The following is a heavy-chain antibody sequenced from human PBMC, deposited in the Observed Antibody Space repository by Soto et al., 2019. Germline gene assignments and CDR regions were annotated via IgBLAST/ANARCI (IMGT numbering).Heavy chain of an antibody. J-gene: IGHJ4*02. V-gene: IGHV3-33*01. D-gene: IGHD6-13*01. CDR2: IWYDGSNK. CDR1: GFTFSSYG. CDR3: ARGGSSRLDY. Sequence: QVQLVESGGGVVQPGRSLRLSCAASGFTFSSYGMHWVRQAPGKGLEWVAVIWYDGSNKYYADSLKGRFTIARDNSKNTLYLQMNSRRAEDTAGYYCARGGSSRLDYWGQGTLVTVSS.